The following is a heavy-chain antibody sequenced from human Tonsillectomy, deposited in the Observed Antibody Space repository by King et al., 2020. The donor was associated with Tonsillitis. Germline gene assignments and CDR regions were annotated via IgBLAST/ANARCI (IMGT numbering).Heavy chain of an antibody. CDR1: GYTFTGYY. V-gene: IGHV1-2*02. CDR3: ARGGRRGGGGWSQYWFDP. Sequence: QLVQSGAEVKKPGASVKVSCKASGYTFTGYYMHWVRQAPGQGLEWMGWINPNSGGTNYAQKFQGRVTMTRDTSISTAYMELSRLRSDDTAVYYCARGGRRGGGGWSQYWFDPWGQGTLVTVSS. CDR2: INPNSGGT. J-gene: IGHJ5*02. D-gene: IGHD6-19*01.